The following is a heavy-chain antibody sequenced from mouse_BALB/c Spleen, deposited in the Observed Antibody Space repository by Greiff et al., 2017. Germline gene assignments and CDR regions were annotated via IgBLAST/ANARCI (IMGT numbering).Heavy chain of an antibody. CDR3: ARTGTASWFAY. CDR2: ISSGSSTI. CDR1: GFTFSSFG. J-gene: IGHJ3*01. Sequence: EVMLVESGGGLVQPGGSRKLSCAASGFTFSSFGMHWVRQAPEKGLEWVAYISSGSSTIYYADTVKGRFTISRDNPKNTLFLQMTSLRSEDTAMYYCARTGTASWFAYWGQGTLVTVSA. D-gene: IGHD4-1*01. V-gene: IGHV5-17*02.